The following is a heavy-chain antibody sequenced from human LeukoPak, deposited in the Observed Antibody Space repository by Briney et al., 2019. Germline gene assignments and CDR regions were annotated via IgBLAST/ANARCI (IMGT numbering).Heavy chain of an antibody. D-gene: IGHD3-10*01. Sequence: GGSLRLSCAASGFTFSSYAMHWVRQAPGKGLEWVAVISYDGSNKYYADSVKGRFTISRDNSKNTLYLQMNSLRAEDTAVYYCARWYYGSGSPPKYYFDYWGQGTLVTVSS. CDR2: ISYDGSNK. CDR1: GFTFSSYA. CDR3: ARWYYGSGSPPKYYFDY. J-gene: IGHJ4*02. V-gene: IGHV3-30-3*01.